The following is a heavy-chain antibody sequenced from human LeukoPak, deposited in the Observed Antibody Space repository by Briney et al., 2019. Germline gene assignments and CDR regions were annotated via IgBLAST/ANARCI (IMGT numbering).Heavy chain of an antibody. D-gene: IGHD4-17*01. Sequence: ASVKVSCKVSGYTFTDYYMHWVQQAPGKGLEWMGLVDPEDGESIYAEKFQSRVTITADTSTDTAYMELSSLRFDDTAVYYCATGYGDYGGAYWGQGTLVTVSS. J-gene: IGHJ4*02. CDR2: VDPEDGES. CDR3: ATGYGDYGGAY. V-gene: IGHV1-69-2*01. CDR1: GYTFTDYY.